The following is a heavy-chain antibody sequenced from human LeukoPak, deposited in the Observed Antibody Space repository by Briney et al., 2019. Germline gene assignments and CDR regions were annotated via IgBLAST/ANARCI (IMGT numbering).Heavy chain of an antibody. D-gene: IGHD6-6*01. Sequence: PGGSLRLSCAASGFTFSSYSMNWVRQAPGKGLEWVSSISSSSSYIYYADSVKGRFTISRDNAKNSLYLQMNSLRAEGTAVYYCARGGSSSALWDYYYGMDVWGQGTTVTVSS. CDR2: ISSSSSYI. CDR1: GFTFSSYS. J-gene: IGHJ6*02. V-gene: IGHV3-21*01. CDR3: ARGGSSSALWDYYYGMDV.